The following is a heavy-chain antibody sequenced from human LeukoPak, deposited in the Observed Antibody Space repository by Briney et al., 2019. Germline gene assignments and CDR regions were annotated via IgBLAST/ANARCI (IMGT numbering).Heavy chain of an antibody. D-gene: IGHD3-9*01. CDR2: ISAYNGNT. CDR3: ARDNYDILTGYHNFDY. Sequence: ASVKVSCKASGYTFTSYGISWVRQAPGQGLEWMGWISAYNGNTNYAQKLQGRVTMTTDTSTSTAYMELRSLRSDDTAVYYCARDNYDILTGYHNFDYWGQGTLVTVSS. V-gene: IGHV1-18*01. J-gene: IGHJ4*02. CDR1: GYTFTSYG.